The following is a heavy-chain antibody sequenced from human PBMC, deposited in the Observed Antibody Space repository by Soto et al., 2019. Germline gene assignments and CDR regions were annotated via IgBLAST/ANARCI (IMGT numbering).Heavy chain of an antibody. CDR1: GDSITSNSYF. J-gene: IGHJ4*02. V-gene: IGHV4-39*01. Sequence: SETLSLTCTVSGDSITSNSYFWAWIRQPPGKGLEWIGSIYYSGTTYYNPSLKSRVTISVDRSKNQFSLKLSAVTAADTAVYYCARHFSVDYIDYWGQGALVTVSS. CDR2: IYYSGTT. CDR3: ARHFSVDYIDY.